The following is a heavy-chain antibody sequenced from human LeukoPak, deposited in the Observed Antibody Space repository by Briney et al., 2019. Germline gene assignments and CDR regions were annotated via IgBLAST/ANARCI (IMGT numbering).Heavy chain of an antibody. Sequence: GGSLSLSCAASGFTFSSYGMHWVRQAPGKGLEWVAVISYDGSNKYYADSVKGRFTISRDNSKNTLYLQMNSLRAEDTAVYYCAAYSSSSGYWGQGTLVTVSS. D-gene: IGHD6-6*01. J-gene: IGHJ4*02. V-gene: IGHV3-30*03. CDR2: ISYDGSNK. CDR1: GFTFSSYG. CDR3: AAYSSSSGY.